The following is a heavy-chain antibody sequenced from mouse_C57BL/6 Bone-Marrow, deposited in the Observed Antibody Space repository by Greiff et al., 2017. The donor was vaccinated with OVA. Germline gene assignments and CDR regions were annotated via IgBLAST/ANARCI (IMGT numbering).Heavy chain of an antibody. CDR1: GFSLTSYG. CDR3: ARIDYYAMDY. Sequence: QVQLQQSGPGLVQPSQSLSITCTVSGFSLTSYGVHWVRQSPGKGLEWLGVIWSGGSTYYNAAFISRLSISKDNSKSQVFFKMTSLQADDTAIYYCARIDYYAMDYWGQGTSVTVSS. V-gene: IGHV2-2*01. J-gene: IGHJ4*01. CDR2: IWSGGST.